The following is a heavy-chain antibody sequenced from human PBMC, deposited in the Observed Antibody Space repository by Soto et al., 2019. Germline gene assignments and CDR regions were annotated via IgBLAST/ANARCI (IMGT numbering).Heavy chain of an antibody. J-gene: IGHJ4*02. CDR3: ARDHSGYSYGPKFDY. CDR2: IIPIFGTA. D-gene: IGHD5-18*01. CDR1: GGTSSSYA. Sequence: SVKVSCKASGGTSSSYAISWVRQAPGQGLEWMGGIIPIFGTANYAQKFQGRVTITADESTSTAYMELSSLRSEDTAVYYCARDHSGYSYGPKFDYWGQGTLVTVSS. V-gene: IGHV1-69*13.